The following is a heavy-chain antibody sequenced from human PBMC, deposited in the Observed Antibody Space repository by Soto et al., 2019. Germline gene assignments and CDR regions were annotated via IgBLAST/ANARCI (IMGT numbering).Heavy chain of an antibody. CDR1: GGSISSNSYY. V-gene: IGHV4-39*02. Sequence: QLQLQESGPGLVKPSETLSLTCTVSGGSISSNSYYWAWIRQPPGKGLEWIASVYYSGSTYFNPSLKSRVTISLDTSKSQVSLNLNSVTAADTADYYCAREVGATNEDFDSWGQGTLVTVSS. CDR3: AREVGATNEDFDS. D-gene: IGHD1-26*01. J-gene: IGHJ4*02. CDR2: VYYSGST.